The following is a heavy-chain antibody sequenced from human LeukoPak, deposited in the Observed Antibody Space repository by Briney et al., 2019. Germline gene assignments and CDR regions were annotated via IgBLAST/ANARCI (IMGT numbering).Heavy chain of an antibody. CDR2: IKDKTDGGTT. Sequence: GGSLRLSCAASGITVTNAWMSWVRQAPGKGLEWVGRIKDKTDGGTTDYAAPVKDRFTISRDDSKNTLYLQMNSLKTEDTAVYYCTTGTWLSQDYWGQGTMVILSS. CDR3: TTGTWLSQDY. V-gene: IGHV3-15*01. CDR1: GITVTNAW. J-gene: IGHJ4*02. D-gene: IGHD3-22*01.